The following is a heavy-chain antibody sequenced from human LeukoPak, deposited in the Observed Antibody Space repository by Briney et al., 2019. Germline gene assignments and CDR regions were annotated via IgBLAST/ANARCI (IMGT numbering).Heavy chain of an antibody. CDR3: ARVERYHYYLDV. Sequence: ASVKVSCKASGGTFSSYSITWVRQAPGQGLEWMGGIMPLFNTANHAQQFQGRVTITTDESTSTAYMELSSLRFEDTAMYYCARVERYHYYLDVWGKGTTVTVSS. D-gene: IGHD1-1*01. CDR2: IMPLFNTA. CDR1: GGTFSSYS. V-gene: IGHV1-69*05. J-gene: IGHJ6*03.